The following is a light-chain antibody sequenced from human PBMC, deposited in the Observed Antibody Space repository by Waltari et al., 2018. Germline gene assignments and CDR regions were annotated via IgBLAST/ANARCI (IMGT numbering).Light chain of an antibody. CDR3: QQRRSWPLT. V-gene: IGKV3-11*01. CDR2: DAS. J-gene: IGKJ4*01. CDR1: QSVGTY. Sequence: EIVLTQSPAILSFSPGERATLSCRASQSVGTYLAWYQQRPGQSPRLLLYDASYSATGIPGRFSGSGSETDFTLTISSLQPEDFAVYYGQQRRSWPLTFGGGTRVQI.